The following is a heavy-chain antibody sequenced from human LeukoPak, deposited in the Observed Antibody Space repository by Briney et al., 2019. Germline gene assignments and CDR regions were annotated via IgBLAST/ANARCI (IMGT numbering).Heavy chain of an antibody. D-gene: IGHD6-6*01. CDR3: ARARWQLVPYFDS. CDR1: GYTFTDYY. J-gene: IGHJ4*02. V-gene: IGHV1-2*02. CDR2: INPNSGGT. Sequence: ASVKVSCKASGYTFTDYYMHWVRQPPAQGLEWMGWINPNSGGTNFAQKFQGRVAMTRDTSINTAYVELGSLRSYDTAVYFCARARWQLVPYFDSWGQGTLVTVSS.